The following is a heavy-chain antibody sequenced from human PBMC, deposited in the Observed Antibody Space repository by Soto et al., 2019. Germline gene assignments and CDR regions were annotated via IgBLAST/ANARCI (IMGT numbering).Heavy chain of an antibody. J-gene: IGHJ4*02. CDR1: GGSISSGGYY. CDR2: IYYSGST. Sequence: QVQLQESGPGLVKPSQTLSLTCTVSGGSISSGGYYWSWIRQHPGKGLEWIGYIYYSGSTYYNPSLKSRVTRSVDTSKNQFSLKLSSVTAADTAVYYCARGPVVAAAARFDYWGQGTLVTVSS. D-gene: IGHD6-13*01. CDR3: ARGPVVAAAARFDY. V-gene: IGHV4-31*03.